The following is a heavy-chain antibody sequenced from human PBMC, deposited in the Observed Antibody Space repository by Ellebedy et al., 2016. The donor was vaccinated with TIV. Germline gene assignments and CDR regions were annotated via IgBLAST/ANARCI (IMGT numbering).Heavy chain of an antibody. CDR1: GGSISSYY. V-gene: IGHV4-4*07. CDR2: IYTSGST. CDR3: ARERVSYDFWSGYYSTYYYYGMDV. D-gene: IGHD3-3*01. Sequence: SETLSLXXTVSGGSISSYYWSWIRQPAGKGLEWLGRIYTSGSTNYNPSPKSRVTMSVDTSKNQFSLKLSSVTAADTAVYYCARERVSYDFWSGYYSTYYYYGMDVWGQGTTVTVSS. J-gene: IGHJ6*01.